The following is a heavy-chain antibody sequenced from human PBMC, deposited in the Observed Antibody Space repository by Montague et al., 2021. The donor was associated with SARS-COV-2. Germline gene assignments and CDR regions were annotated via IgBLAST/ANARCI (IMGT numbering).Heavy chain of an antibody. CDR1: GFTFSSYA. Sequence: SLRLSCAASGFTFSSYAMHWVRQAPGKGLEWVAVISYDGSNKYYADSVEGRFTISRDNSKNTLYLQMNSLRAEDTAVYYCARVLGDYGDYWGQGTLVTVSS. D-gene: IGHD4-17*01. J-gene: IGHJ4*02. CDR3: ARVLGDYGDY. CDR2: ISYDGSNK. V-gene: IGHV3-30*04.